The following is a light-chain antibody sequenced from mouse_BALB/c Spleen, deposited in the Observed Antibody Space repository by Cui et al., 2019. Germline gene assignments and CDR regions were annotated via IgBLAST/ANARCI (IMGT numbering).Light chain of an antibody. CDR3: QQWSSNPLT. CDR2: LTS. Sequence: QIVLTQSPALMSASPGEKVTMTCSASSSVSYMYWYQQKPRSSPKPWIYLTSNLASGVPARFSGSGSGTSYSLTISSMEAEDAATYSCQQWSSNPLTFGAGTKLELK. V-gene: IGKV4-68*01. CDR1: SSVSY. J-gene: IGKJ5*01.